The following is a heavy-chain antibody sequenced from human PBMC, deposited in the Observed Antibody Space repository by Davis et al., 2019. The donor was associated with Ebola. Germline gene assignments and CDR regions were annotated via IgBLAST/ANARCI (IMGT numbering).Heavy chain of an antibody. D-gene: IGHD3-3*01. CDR2: INPNSGGT. Sequence: ASVKVSCKASGDTFTDYPMNWVRQAPGQGLEWMGRINPNSGGTNYAQKFQGRVTMTTDTSTSTAYMELRSLRSDDTAVYYCAREKLGGSADYWGQGTLVTVSS. J-gene: IGHJ4*02. CDR1: GDTFTDYP. CDR3: AREKLGGSADY. V-gene: IGHV1-2*06.